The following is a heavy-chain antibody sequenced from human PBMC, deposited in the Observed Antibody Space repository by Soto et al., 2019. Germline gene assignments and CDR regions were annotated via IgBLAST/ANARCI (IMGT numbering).Heavy chain of an antibody. J-gene: IGHJ4*02. Sequence: QVQLVQSGAEVKKPGSSVKVSCKASGGTFSSYTISWVRQAPGQGLEWMGRIIPILGIANYAQKFQGRVTITADKSTSTAYMELSSLRSEDTAVYYCARGHDLPLSGYFDYWGQGTLVTVS. CDR1: GGTFSSYT. CDR3: ARGHDLPLSGYFDY. CDR2: IIPILGIA. V-gene: IGHV1-69*02. D-gene: IGHD1-1*01.